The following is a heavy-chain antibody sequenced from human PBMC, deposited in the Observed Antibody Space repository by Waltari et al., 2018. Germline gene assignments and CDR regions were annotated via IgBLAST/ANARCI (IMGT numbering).Heavy chain of an antibody. D-gene: IGHD1-26*01. CDR3: ARDSYSGSYWYYYYGMDV. CDR1: GGSISSSSYY. CDR2: IYYSGST. V-gene: IGHV4-39*07. J-gene: IGHJ6*02. Sequence: QLQLQESGPGLVKPSETLSLTCTVSGGSISSSSYYWGWIRQPPGKGLEWIGSIYYSGSTYYNPSLKSRVTISVDTSKNQFSLKLSSVTAADTAVYYCARDSYSGSYWYYYYGMDVWGQGTTVTVSS.